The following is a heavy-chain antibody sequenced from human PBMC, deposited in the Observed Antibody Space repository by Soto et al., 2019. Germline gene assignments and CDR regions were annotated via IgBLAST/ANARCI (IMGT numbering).Heavy chain of an antibody. CDR3: ARCGAYCGGDCFAPYYYYYGMDV. D-gene: IGHD2-21*02. CDR1: GGSISSSSYY. Sequence: SETLSLTCTVSGGSISSSSYYWGWIRQPPGKGLEWIGSIYYSGSTYYNPSLKSRVTISVDTSKNQFSLKLSSVTAADTAVYYCARCGAYCGGDCFAPYYYYYGMDVWGQGTTVTVSS. V-gene: IGHV4-39*01. J-gene: IGHJ6*02. CDR2: IYYSGST.